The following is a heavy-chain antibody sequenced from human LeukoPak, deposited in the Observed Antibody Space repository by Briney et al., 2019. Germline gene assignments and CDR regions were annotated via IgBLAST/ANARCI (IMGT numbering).Heavy chain of an antibody. CDR1: GYSFTSYW. J-gene: IGHJ4*02. Sequence: GESLKISCKGSGYSFTSYWIGWVRQMPGKGLEWMGIIYPGDSDTRYSPSFQGQVTISADKSISTAYLQWSSLKASATAMYYCARGGGYYYDTSGYFYDWGRGTLVTVPS. V-gene: IGHV5-51*01. CDR3: ARGGGYYYDTSGYFYD. D-gene: IGHD3-22*01. CDR2: IYPGDSDT.